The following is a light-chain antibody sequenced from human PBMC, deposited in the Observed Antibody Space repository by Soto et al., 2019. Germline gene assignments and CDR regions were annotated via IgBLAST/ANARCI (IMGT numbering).Light chain of an antibody. CDR1: QGIKND. V-gene: IGKV1-6*01. CDR2: AAS. J-gene: IGKJ1*01. Sequence: AIQMTQSPSSLSASVGDRVTITCRASQGIKNDLGWYQQKPGKAPKLLIYAASSLQSGVPSRFSGSGSGTDFTLTISSLQPDDFATYYCQQTYTSRPWTFGRGTKVEIK. CDR3: QQTYTSRPWT.